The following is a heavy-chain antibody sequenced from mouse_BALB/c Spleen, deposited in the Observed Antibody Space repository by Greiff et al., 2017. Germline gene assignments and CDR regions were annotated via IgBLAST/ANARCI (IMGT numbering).Heavy chain of an antibody. J-gene: IGHJ4*01. D-gene: IGHD2-10*01. Sequence: QVQLQQSGAELARPGASVKLSCKASGYTFTSYWMQWVKQRPGQGLEWIGAIYPGDGDTRYTQKFKGKATLTADKSSSTAYMQLSSLASEDSAVYYCARLSYYGNYDAMDYWGQGTSVTVSS. CDR3: ARLSYYGNYDAMDY. CDR1: GYTFTSYW. CDR2: IYPGDGDT. V-gene: IGHV1-87*01.